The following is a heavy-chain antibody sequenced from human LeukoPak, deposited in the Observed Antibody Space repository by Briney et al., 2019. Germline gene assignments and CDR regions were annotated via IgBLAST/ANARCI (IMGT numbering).Heavy chain of an antibody. CDR2: INWNGGST. Sequence: EGSLRLSCAASGFTFDDYGMSWVRQAPGKGLEWVSGINWNGGSTGYADSVKGRFTISRDNAKNSLYLQMNSLRAEDTALYHCARGLFGSGSYPVHDAFDIWGQGTMVTVSS. D-gene: IGHD3-10*01. CDR1: GFTFDDYG. J-gene: IGHJ3*02. V-gene: IGHV3-20*01. CDR3: ARGLFGSGSYPVHDAFDI.